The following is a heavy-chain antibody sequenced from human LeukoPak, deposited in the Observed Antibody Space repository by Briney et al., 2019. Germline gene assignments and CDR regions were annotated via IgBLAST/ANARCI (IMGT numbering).Heavy chain of an antibody. J-gene: IGHJ4*02. Sequence: PGGSLRLSCAASGFTFSTYAMSWVRQAPGKGLEWVSALTNSGGSGGVTYYADSVKGRFIISRDNSKSTLYLQLSSLRADDTAVYYCAKAMSTDHYDSRGFYRVDFDSWGQGTLVTVSS. CDR2: LTNSGGSGGVT. CDR3: AKAMSTDHYDSRGFYRVDFDS. V-gene: IGHV3-23*01. D-gene: IGHD3-22*01. CDR1: GFTFSTYA.